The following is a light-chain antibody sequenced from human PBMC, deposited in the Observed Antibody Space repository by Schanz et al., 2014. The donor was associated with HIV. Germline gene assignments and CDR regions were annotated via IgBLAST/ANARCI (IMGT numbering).Light chain of an antibody. Sequence: DLQMTQSPSSLSASVGDRVTLTCRAGQSISSYVNWYQQKPGKAPKLLIYAASTLQSGVPSRFSGSGSGTDFTLTINSLQPEDFATYYCQQSYSTPLTFGGGTKVEIK. CDR3: QQSYSTPLT. CDR1: QSISSY. J-gene: IGKJ4*01. CDR2: AAS. V-gene: IGKV1-39*01.